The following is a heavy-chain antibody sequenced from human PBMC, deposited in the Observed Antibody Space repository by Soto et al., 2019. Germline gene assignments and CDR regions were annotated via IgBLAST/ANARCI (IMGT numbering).Heavy chain of an antibody. V-gene: IGHV3-15*01. J-gene: IGHJ6*02. D-gene: IGHD6-13*01. CDR3: TTDLAAAGMYYYYGMDV. CDR1: GFTFSNAW. Sequence: PGGSLRLSCVASGFTFSNAWMSWVRQAPGKGLEWVGRIKSKTDGGTTDYAAPVKGRFTISRDDSNNTLYLQMNSLKTEDTAVYYCTTDLAAAGMYYYYGMDVWGQGTTVTVSS. CDR2: IKSKTDGGTT.